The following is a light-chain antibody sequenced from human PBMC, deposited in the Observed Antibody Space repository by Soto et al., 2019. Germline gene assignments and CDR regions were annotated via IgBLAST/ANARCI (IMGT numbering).Light chain of an antibody. V-gene: IGLV1-40*01. Sequence: QSVLTQPPSVSGAPGQRVTISCTGSSSNIGAGYDVHWYQQLPGTAPKLLIYGNSNRPSGVPDRFSGSKSGTSASLAITGLQAEDEADYYCQSYDSSLSGDRVVFGGGTKLTVL. CDR2: GNS. CDR1: SSNIGAGYD. CDR3: QSYDSSLSGDRVV. J-gene: IGLJ2*01.